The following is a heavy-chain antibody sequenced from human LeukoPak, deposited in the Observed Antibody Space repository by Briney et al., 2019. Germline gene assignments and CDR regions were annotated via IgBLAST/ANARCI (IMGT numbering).Heavy chain of an antibody. D-gene: IGHD2-2*01. Sequence: PEASVKVSCKASGGTFSSYAISWVRQAPGQGLKWMGGIIPIFGTANYAQKFQGRVTITTDESTSTAYMELSSLRSEDTAVYYCARHQLLANYYYYYMDVWGKGTTVTVSS. V-gene: IGHV1-69*05. J-gene: IGHJ6*03. CDR2: IIPIFGTA. CDR1: GGTFSSYA. CDR3: ARHQLLANYYYYYMDV.